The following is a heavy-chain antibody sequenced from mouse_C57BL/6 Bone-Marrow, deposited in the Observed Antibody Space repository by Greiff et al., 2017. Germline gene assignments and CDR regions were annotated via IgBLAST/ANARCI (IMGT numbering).Heavy chain of an antibody. J-gene: IGHJ4*01. CDR2: IYPRSGNT. V-gene: IGHV1-81*01. CDR3: ARARVVGHKYAMDY. CDR1: GYTFTSYG. Sequence: VQLQQSGAELARPGASVKLSCKASGYTFTSYGISWVKQRTGQGLEWIGEIYPRSGNTYYNEKFKGKATLTADKSSSTAYMELRSLTSEDSAVYFCARARVVGHKYAMDYWGQGTSVTVSS. D-gene: IGHD1-1*01.